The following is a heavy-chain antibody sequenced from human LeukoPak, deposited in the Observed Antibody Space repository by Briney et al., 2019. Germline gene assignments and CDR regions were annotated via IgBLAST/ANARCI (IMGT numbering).Heavy chain of an antibody. CDR1: GFTFRSYW. V-gene: IGHV3-7*03. CDR2: QKQDGSEK. J-gene: IGHJ4*02. Sequence: GGSLRLSCGASGFTFRSYWMIWAREAWGKGWEGVANQKQDGSEKYYVESVKGRFTITRNNAKNTLYLQMNSLRAEDTAVYYCARDRRGHYFDYCGQESLVTVSS. CDR3: ARDRRGHYFDY.